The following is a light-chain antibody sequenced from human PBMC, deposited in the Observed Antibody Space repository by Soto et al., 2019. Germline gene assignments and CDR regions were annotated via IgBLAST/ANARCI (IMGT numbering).Light chain of an antibody. V-gene: IGKV3-15*01. CDR1: QYVSNK. CDR3: QQYNNWPPAIT. CDR2: GAS. Sequence: EIVMTQSPATLSVSPGETATLSCRASQYVSNKVAWYQQKPGQAPSLLILGASTRATGVPARFSGSGSGTEFTLTISSLQSEDFAVYYCQQYNNWPPAITFGQGTRLEIK. J-gene: IGKJ5*01.